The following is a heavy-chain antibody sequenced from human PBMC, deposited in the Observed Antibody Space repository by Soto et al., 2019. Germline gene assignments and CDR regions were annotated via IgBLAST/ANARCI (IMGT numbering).Heavy chain of an antibody. CDR2: ISWDGGST. D-gene: IGHD3-3*01. J-gene: IGHJ4*02. CDR1: GFTFDDYT. V-gene: IGHV3-43*01. CDR3: AKDKRRGTYYDFWSGYGWFDY. Sequence: GGSLRLSSAASGFTFDDYTMHWVRQAPGKGLEWVSLISWDGGSTYYADSVKGRFTISRDNSKNSLYLQMNSLRTEDTALYYCAKDKRRGTYYDFWSGYGWFDYWGQGTLVTVSS.